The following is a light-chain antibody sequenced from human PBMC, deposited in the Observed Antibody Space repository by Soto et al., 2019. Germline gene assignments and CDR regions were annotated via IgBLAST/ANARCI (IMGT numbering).Light chain of an antibody. Sequence: DIQLTQSPSFLSASVGDRVTITCRASQPISNYLAWYQQKLGKAPELLIYSASTLQSGVPSRFSGSGGGSWTEFSLTIRALQPDDFATYYCLQLNRYPLTFGGGTKV. J-gene: IGKJ4*01. V-gene: IGKV1-9*01. CDR2: SAS. CDR1: QPISNY. CDR3: LQLNRYPLT.